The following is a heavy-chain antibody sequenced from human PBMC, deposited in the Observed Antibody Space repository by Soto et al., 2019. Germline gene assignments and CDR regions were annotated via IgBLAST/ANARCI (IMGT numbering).Heavy chain of an antibody. Sequence: PSETLSLTCRLSGGSITGAYYWNWIRQHPGKGVEWTGSIHYRVSTYYNPSLKTRITISLDRSNNQFSLNVSSFTAADTAVYYCVRVRDYFPLDVSGQGTLVTVSS. CDR1: GGSITGAYY. CDR3: VRVRDYFPLDV. D-gene: IGHD4-17*01. V-gene: IGHV4-31*03. J-gene: IGHJ6*02. CDR2: IHYRVST.